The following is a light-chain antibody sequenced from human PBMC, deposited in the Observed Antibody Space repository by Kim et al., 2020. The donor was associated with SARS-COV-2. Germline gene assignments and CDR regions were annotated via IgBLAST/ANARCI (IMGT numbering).Light chain of an antibody. CDR1: QSVSSSY. CDR2: GAS. V-gene: IGKV3-20*01. Sequence: LSPGERATLSCRASQSVSSSYLAWYQQKPGQAPRLLIYGASSRATGIPDRFSGSGSGTDFILTISRLEPEDFAVYYCQQYGSSPYTFGQGTKLEIK. J-gene: IGKJ2*01. CDR3: QQYGSSPYT.